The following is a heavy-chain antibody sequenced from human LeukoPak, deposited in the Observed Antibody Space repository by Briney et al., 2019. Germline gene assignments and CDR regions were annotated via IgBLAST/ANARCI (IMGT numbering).Heavy chain of an antibody. Sequence: PSETLSLTCTVSGGSISSYYWSWIRQPPGKGLEWIGYIYYSGSTNYNPSLKSRVTISVDTSKNQFSLKLSSVTAADTAVYYCARHVYYCSGSYYGGIDYWGQGTLVTVSS. CDR1: GGSISSYY. D-gene: IGHD3-10*01. V-gene: IGHV4-59*08. CDR2: IYYSGST. J-gene: IGHJ4*02. CDR3: ARHVYYCSGSYYGGIDY.